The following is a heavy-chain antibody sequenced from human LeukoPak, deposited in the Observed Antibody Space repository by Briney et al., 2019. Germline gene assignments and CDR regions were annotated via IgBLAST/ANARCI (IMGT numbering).Heavy chain of an antibody. D-gene: IGHD4/OR15-4a*01. Sequence: GGSLRLSCAASGFAFSVYGMHWVRQAPGKGLEWVAVIGHDGKSTQHADSVQGRFTISRDNSKNTLYLQMDSLRLEDTAIYYCVRDLTSRYFDYWGQGNLVTVSS. CDR2: IGHDGKST. CDR3: VRDLTSRYFDY. J-gene: IGHJ4*02. CDR1: GFAFSVYG. V-gene: IGHV3-33*01.